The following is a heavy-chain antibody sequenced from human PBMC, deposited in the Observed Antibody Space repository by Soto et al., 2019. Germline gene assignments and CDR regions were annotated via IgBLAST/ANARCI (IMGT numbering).Heavy chain of an antibody. D-gene: IGHD1-26*01. CDR2: ISANNGNT. V-gene: IGHV1-18*01. J-gene: IGHJ4*02. CDR1: GYTFTSYG. CDR3: ARDRGSYALDY. Sequence: QVQLVQSGAEVKKPGASVQVSCKAFGYTFTSYGISWVRQAPGQGLEWMGWISANNGNTNYSQKLQGRVTMTTDTSTRTAYMELRSLVSDDTAVYYCARDRGSYALDYWGQGTLVTVSS.